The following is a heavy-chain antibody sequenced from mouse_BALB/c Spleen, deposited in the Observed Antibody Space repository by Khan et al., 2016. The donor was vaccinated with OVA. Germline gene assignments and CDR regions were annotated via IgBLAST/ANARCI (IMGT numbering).Heavy chain of an antibody. CDR3: TRLVLSNWCAY. CDR1: GYSFTTYY. J-gene: IGHJ3*01. CDR2: IDPFNGGT. V-gene: IGHV1S135*01. Sequence: VQLQQSGPELMKPGASVKISCKASGYSFTTYYMHWVKQSHGKSLEWIGYIDPFNGGTNYNQKLKGMATLTVANSSSTDYMHLSSLTSEDSAVYYVTRLVLSNWCAYWGQGTLVTVSA. D-gene: IGHD1-1*01.